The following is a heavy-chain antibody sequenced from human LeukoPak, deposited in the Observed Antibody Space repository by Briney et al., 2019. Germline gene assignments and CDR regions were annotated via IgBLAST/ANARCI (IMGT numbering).Heavy chain of an antibody. CDR2: TYYRSKWYN. D-gene: IGHD3-16*01. J-gene: IGHJ5*02. CDR1: GDSVSSNSAG. V-gene: IGHV6-1*01. Sequence: SQTLSLTCAISGDSVSSNSAGWSWIRQSPSRGLEWLGRTYYRSKWYNGYAVSVKSRITINPDTSKNQLSLQLNSATPEDTAVYYCARGGGAIATWGQGTLVTVSS. CDR3: ARGGGAIAT.